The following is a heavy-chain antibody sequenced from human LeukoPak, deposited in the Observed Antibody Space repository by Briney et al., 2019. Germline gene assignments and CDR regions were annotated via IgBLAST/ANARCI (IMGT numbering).Heavy chain of an antibody. CDR2: IYDTGSI. CDR3: ARGACHFDP. D-gene: IGHD3-16*01. CDR1: GGSISGYY. J-gene: IGHJ5*02. Sequence: SETLSLTCNVRGGSISGYYWSWIRQSPGKGLEWIGYIYDTGSISYNPSLKSRVTILADTSKNHFSLNLRSVTAADTAVYYCARGACHFDPWGQGTLVTVSS. V-gene: IGHV4-59*01.